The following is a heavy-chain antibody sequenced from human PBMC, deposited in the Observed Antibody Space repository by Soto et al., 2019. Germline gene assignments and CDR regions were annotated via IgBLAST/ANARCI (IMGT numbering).Heavy chain of an antibody. V-gene: IGHV3-23*01. CDR1: GFTFSSYA. CDR2: ISGSDDST. J-gene: IGHJ4*02. D-gene: IGHD6-6*01. Sequence: EVQLLESGGGLVQPGESLRLSCAASGFTFSSYAMSWVRQAPGKGLEWVSVISGSDDSTYYADSVKGRFTISRDNSKNTLYLQMTRLRAEDTALYYCAKRSSSSTFDYWGQGTLVTVSS. CDR3: AKRSSSSTFDY.